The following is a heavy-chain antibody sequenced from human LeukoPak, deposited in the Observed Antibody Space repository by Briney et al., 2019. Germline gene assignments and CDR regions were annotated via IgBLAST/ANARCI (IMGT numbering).Heavy chain of an antibody. J-gene: IGHJ4*02. CDR1: GFTSSRYW. Sequence: GGSLRLSCEVSGFTSSRYWTSWVRQAPGKGLEWVANINQDGSQKYYVDSVKGRFTISRDNAKNSVYLQMDSLRSEDTAVYYCATILLWFGELLSDFDYWGQGTLVTVSS. CDR2: INQDGSQK. CDR3: ATILLWFGELLSDFDY. D-gene: IGHD3-10*01. V-gene: IGHV3-7*01.